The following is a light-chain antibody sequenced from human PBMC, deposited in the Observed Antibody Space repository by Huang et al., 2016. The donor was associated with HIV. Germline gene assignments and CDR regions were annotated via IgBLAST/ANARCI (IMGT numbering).Light chain of an antibody. CDR1: QSVVNY. CDR3: QQRSSGVT. J-gene: IGKJ4*01. CDR2: DTS. Sequence: IVLTQSPATLSWYPGERVTLSCRASQSVVNYIAWYQQHPGQSPQLLIYDTSNRATGTPVRFSGSGSGTDFTLTISSLESEDFAAYYCQQRSSGVTFGGGTEVQVK. V-gene: IGKV3-11*01.